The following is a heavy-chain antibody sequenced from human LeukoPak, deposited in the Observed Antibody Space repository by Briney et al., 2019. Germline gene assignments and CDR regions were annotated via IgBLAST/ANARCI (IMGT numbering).Heavy chain of an antibody. CDR1: GYSISSGYY. CDR2: INHSGST. J-gene: IGHJ4*02. CDR3: ARGDYVWGSYRYQFDY. V-gene: IGHV4-38-2*02. D-gene: IGHD3-16*02. Sequence: PSETLSLTCTVSGYSISSGYYWAWIRPPPGKGLEWIGEINHSGSTNYNPSLKSRVTISVDTSKNQFSLKLRSVTAADTAVYYCARGDYVWGSYRYQFDYWGQGTLVTVSS.